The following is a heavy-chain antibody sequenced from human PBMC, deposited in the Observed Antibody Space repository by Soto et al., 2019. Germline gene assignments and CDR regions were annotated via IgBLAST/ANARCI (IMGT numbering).Heavy chain of an antibody. V-gene: IGHV3-7*03. CDR2: IKQDGSEK. Sequence: TGGSLRLSCAASGFTFSSYWMSWVRQAPGKGLEWVANIKQDGSEKYYVDSVKGRFTISRDNAKNSLYLQMNSLRAEDTAVYYCAKEKNYYDSSGPFDYWGQGTLVTVSS. J-gene: IGHJ4*02. CDR3: AKEKNYYDSSGPFDY. CDR1: GFTFSSYW. D-gene: IGHD3-22*01.